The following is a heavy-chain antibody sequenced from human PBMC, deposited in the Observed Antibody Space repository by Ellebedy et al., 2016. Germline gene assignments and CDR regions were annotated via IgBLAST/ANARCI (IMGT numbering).Heavy chain of an antibody. J-gene: IGHJ4*02. CDR1: GYTFTSYG. V-gene: IGHV1-69*13. D-gene: IGHD3-10*01. CDR2: IIPIFGTA. Sequence: SVKVSXXASGYTFTSYGISWVRQAPGQGLEWMGGIIPIFGTANYAQKFQGRVTITADESTSTAYMELSSLRSEDTAVYYCAKTSGWGYGENWGQGTLVTVSS. CDR3: AKTSGWGYGEN.